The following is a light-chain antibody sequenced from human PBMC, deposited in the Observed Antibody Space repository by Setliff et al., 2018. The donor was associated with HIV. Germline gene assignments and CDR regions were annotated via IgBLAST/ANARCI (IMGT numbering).Light chain of an antibody. Sequence: ALTQPASVSGSPGQSITFSCTGTSSDVGNYNLVSWYQHHPGKAPKLMLYEVTKRPSGISDRFSGSKSGDAASLTISGLQAEDEADYYCCSYAGSRTFYVFGTGTKVTVL. V-gene: IGLV2-23*02. CDR1: SSDVGNYNL. CDR2: EVT. CDR3: CSYAGSRTFYV. J-gene: IGLJ1*01.